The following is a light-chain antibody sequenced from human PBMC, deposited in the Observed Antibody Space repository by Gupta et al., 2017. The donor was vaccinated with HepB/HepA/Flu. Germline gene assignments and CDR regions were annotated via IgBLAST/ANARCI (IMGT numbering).Light chain of an antibody. Sequence: DIQITQSPSSLSASVGDRVTITCRASQSITTYLSWYQQKPGKAPRLLIYAASNLQSGVPSRFSGSGSGTDFTLTISRLQPEDFATYYCQQSDSTPYTFGQGTKMEIK. J-gene: IGKJ2*01. CDR3: QQSDSTPYT. CDR1: QSITTY. CDR2: AAS. V-gene: IGKV1-39*01.